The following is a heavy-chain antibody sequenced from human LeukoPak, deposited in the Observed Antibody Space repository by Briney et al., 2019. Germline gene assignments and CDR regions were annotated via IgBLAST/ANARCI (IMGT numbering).Heavy chain of an antibody. CDR2: IHYSGTT. Sequence: SQTLSLTCTVSGGSISGYYWGWFRQPPGKGLEWIGYIHYSGTTNYNPSLKSRTAISMDTSKNQFSLKLTSVTAADTAVYYCARGQLVRAGWFDPWGQGTLVTVSS. CDR3: ARGQLVRAGWFDP. J-gene: IGHJ5*02. CDR1: GGSISGYY. V-gene: IGHV4-59*01. D-gene: IGHD6-6*01.